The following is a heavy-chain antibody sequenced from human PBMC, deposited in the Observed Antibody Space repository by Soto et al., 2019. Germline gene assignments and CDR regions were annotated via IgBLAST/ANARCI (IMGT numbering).Heavy chain of an antibody. Sequence: DVQLVESGGGVVQPGGSLRLSCAASGLSFNIYWMHWVRQVPGKGLVWLARINSDGSHTIYVDSVKGRSTITRDTAKNTVFLQMDSLRDEETGVYYCAGGMAGLDVWGQGTTVTVSS. CDR1: GLSFNIYW. V-gene: IGHV3-74*01. CDR2: INSDGSHT. CDR3: AGGMAGLDV. J-gene: IGHJ6*02.